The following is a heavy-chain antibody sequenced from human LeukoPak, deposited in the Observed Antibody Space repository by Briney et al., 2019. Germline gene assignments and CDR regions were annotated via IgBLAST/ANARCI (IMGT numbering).Heavy chain of an antibody. CDR1: GFSFSSYA. CDR2: ISGDGGST. CDR3: ARGAPPDY. Sequence: GGSLRLSCAASGFSFSSYAMSWVRQAPGKGLEWVSGISGDGGSTYYADSVKGRFTISRDNSKNTLYVQMNSLRTEDTAVYYCARGAPPDYWGQGTLVTVSS. V-gene: IGHV3-23*01. J-gene: IGHJ4*02.